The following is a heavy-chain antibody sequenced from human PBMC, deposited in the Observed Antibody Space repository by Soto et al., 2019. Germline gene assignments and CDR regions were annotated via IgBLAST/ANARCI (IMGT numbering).Heavy chain of an antibody. V-gene: IGHV1-18*01. CDR1: GYTFTSNG. CDR2: ISAYNGNT. CDR3: ARVPATVTTYYYYYGMDV. D-gene: IGHD4-17*01. J-gene: IGHJ6*02. Sequence: QVQLVQSGAEVKKPGASVKVSCKASGYTFTSNGISWVRQAPGQGLEWMGWISAYNGNTNYAQKLQGRVTMTTDTSTSTAYMELRSLRSDDTAVYYCARVPATVTTYYYYYGMDVWGQGTTVTVSS.